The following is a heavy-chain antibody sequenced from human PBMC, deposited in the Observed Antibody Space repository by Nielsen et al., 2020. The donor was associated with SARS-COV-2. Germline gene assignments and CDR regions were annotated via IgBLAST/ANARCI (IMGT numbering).Heavy chain of an antibody. Sequence: SLKISCAASGFTFSDHALHWVRQAPGKGLEWVAIISYDGTTKYNTDSVKGRFTISRDNSKNTLYLQMTSLRAEDTAVYYCARETIEHTSSFFDFWGQGTLVTVSS. V-gene: IGHV3-30*04. CDR1: GFTFSDHA. J-gene: IGHJ4*02. CDR2: ISYDGTTK. D-gene: IGHD6-6*01. CDR3: ARETIEHTSSFFDF.